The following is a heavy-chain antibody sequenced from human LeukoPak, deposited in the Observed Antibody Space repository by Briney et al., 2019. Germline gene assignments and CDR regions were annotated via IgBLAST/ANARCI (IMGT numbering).Heavy chain of an antibody. CDR3: ARQGSSSSFYWCYP. D-gene: IGHD6-6*01. V-gene: IGHV4-4*09. CDR2: IYTSGST. CDR1: GGSISSYY. J-gene: IGHJ5*02. Sequence: SETLSLTCTVSGGSISSYYWSWIRQPPGKGLEWIGYIYTSGSTNYNPSLKSRVTISVDTSKNQFSLKLSSVTAADTAVYYCARQGSSSSFYWCYPWGQGTLVTVSS.